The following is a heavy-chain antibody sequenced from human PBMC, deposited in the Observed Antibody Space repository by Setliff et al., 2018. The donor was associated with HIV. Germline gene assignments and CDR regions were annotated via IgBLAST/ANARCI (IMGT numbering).Heavy chain of an antibody. V-gene: IGHV3-23*01. J-gene: IGHJ4*02. CDR2: ISSGGEIM. D-gene: IGHD2-2*01. CDR1: GFTFSSYS. CDR3: AKEVVDADS. Sequence: GGSLRLSCAASGFTFSSYSMNWVRQAPGKGLEWVSAISSGGEIMFYADSVKGRFTISRDNSKNTLYLQMISLRADDTAVYYCAKEVVDADSWGQGTLVTVSS.